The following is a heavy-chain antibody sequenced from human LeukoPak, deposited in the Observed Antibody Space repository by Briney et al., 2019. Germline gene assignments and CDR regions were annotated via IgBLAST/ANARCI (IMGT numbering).Heavy chain of an antibody. CDR1: GFTFTSAW. Sequence: GGSLRLSCAASGFTFTSAWMNWVRQAPGKGLEWVSSISSSSSYIYYADSVKGRFTISRDNAKNSLYLQMNRLRAEDTGVYYCARAADSHDAFDIWGQGTMVTVSS. D-gene: IGHD3-3*01. CDR2: ISSSSSYI. V-gene: IGHV3-21*01. CDR3: ARAADSHDAFDI. J-gene: IGHJ3*02.